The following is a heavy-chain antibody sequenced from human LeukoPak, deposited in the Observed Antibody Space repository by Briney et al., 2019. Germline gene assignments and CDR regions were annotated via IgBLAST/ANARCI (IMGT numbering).Heavy chain of an antibody. V-gene: IGHV3-30*02. Sequence: QPGGSLRLSCAASGFTFSSYGMHWVRQAPGKGLEWVAFIRYDGSNKYYADSVKGRFTISRDNPKNTLYLQMNSLRAEDTAVYYCAKDSDYDILTGYYNPFDYWGQGTLVTVSS. CDR1: GFTFSSYG. J-gene: IGHJ4*02. CDR2: IRYDGSNK. D-gene: IGHD3-9*01. CDR3: AKDSDYDILTGYYNPFDY.